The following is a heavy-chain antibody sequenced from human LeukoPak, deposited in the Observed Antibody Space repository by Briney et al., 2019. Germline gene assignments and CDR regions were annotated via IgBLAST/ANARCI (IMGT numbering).Heavy chain of an antibody. Sequence: GGSLRLSCAASVFTFSTYGMHWVRQAPGQGLEWVAFIQYDGSNKYYADSVKGRFTISRDNSKSTLFLQMNSLRAEDTAVYYCTKEGRPGWYLSDYWGQGTLVTVSS. CDR3: TKEGRPGWYLSDY. D-gene: IGHD6-19*01. CDR2: IQYDGSNK. CDR1: VFTFSTYG. V-gene: IGHV3-30*02. J-gene: IGHJ4*02.